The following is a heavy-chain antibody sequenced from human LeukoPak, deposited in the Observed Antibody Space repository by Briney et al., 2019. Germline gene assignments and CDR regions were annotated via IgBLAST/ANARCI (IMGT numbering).Heavy chain of an antibody. J-gene: IGHJ6*04. CDR1: GYSFISYW. D-gene: IGHD3-9*01. Sequence: GESPRISCKGFGYSFISYWISWVRQMPGKGLEWLGRIDHSYSYTNSSPSFQGHVTISADKSIRTAYLQWSSQKAADTAMYYCARHEAYYDILTATYYYYGMDVWGKGTTVTVSS. CDR3: ARHEAYYDILTATYYYYGMDV. V-gene: IGHV5-10-1*01. CDR2: IDHSYSYT.